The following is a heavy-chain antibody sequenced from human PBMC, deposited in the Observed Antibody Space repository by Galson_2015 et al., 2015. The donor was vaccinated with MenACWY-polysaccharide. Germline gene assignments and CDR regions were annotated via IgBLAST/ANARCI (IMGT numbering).Heavy chain of an antibody. V-gene: IGHV3-7*01. J-gene: IGHJ4*02. CDR1: GFSLSADW. CDR3: ARTFQWLVHFDL. CDR2: IRPDGGEM. Sequence: SLRLSCAASGFSLSADWMNWVRQIPGTGLEWVANIRPDGGEMFYVDSVKGRFTISRDNAKNSLYLQMNNLRAEDTAVYYCARTFQWLVHFDLWGQGTLVTVSS. D-gene: IGHD6-19*01.